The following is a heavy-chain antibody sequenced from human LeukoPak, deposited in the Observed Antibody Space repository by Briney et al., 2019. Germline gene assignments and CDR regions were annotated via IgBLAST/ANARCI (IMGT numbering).Heavy chain of an antibody. J-gene: IGHJ4*02. Sequence: SETLSLTCAVSGYSISSGYYWGWIRQPPGKGLEWIGSIYHSGSTYYNPSLKSRVTISVDTSKNQFSLKLSSVTAADTAVYYGDGIRYFDWSSPDYWGQGTLVTVSS. V-gene: IGHV4-38-2*01. CDR3: DGIRYFDWSSPDY. CDR2: IYHSGST. CDR1: GYSISSGYY. D-gene: IGHD3-9*01.